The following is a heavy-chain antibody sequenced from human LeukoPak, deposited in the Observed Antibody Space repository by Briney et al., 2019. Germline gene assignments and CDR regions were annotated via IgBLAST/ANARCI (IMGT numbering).Heavy chain of an antibody. V-gene: IGHV3-53*01. CDR1: GFTVSSNY. CDR2: IYSGGGT. Sequence: GGSLRLSCAASGFTVSSNYMSWVRQAPGKGLEWVSVIYSGGGTYYADSVKGRFTISRDNSKNTLYLQMNSLRAEDTAVYYCAKYYGDYAYYYYMDVWGKGTTVTVSS. D-gene: IGHD4-17*01. CDR3: AKYYGDYAYYYYMDV. J-gene: IGHJ6*03.